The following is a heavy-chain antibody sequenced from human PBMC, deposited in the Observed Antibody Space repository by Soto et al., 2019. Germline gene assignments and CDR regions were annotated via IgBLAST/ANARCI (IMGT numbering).Heavy chain of an antibody. V-gene: IGHV3-48*02. CDR3: ARAIGGVEWELPSDY. D-gene: IGHD1-26*01. CDR1: GFTFSSYS. J-gene: IGHJ4*02. Sequence: EVQLVESGGGLVQPGGSLRLSCAASGFTFSSYSMNWVRQAPGDGLEWVSYISSSSSTIYYADSVKGRFTISRDNAKNSLYLQMNSLRDEDTAVYYCARAIGGVEWELPSDYWGQGTLVTVSS. CDR2: ISSSSSTI.